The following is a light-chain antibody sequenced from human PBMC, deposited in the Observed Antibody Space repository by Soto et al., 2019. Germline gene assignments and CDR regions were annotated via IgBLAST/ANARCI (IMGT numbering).Light chain of an antibody. J-gene: IGKJ1*01. CDR3: QQYNSYSWT. Sequence: DIQMSQSPATLSASVGDRVTITCRASQSISSWLAWYQQKPGKAPKLLIYKASSLESGVPSRFSGSGSGTEFTLTISYLQPDDSATYYCQQYNSYSWTFGQGTKVDI. CDR2: KAS. CDR1: QSISSW. V-gene: IGKV1-5*03.